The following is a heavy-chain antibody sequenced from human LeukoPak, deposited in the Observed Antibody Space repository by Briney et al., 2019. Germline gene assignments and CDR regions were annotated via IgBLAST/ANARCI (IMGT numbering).Heavy chain of an antibody. CDR3: ARDADYGDYVFDYNWFDP. CDR2: ISYDGSNK. V-gene: IGHV3-30*04. CDR1: GFTFSSYA. J-gene: IGHJ5*02. D-gene: IGHD4-17*01. Sequence: LTGGSLRLSCAASGFTFSSYAMHWVRQAPGKGLEWVAVISYDGSNKYYADSVKGRFTISRDNSKNTLYLQMNSLRAEDTAVYYCARDADYGDYVFDYNWFDPWGQGTLVTVSS.